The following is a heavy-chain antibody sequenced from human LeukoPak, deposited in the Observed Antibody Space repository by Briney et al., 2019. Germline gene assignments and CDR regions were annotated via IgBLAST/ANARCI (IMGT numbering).Heavy chain of an antibody. CDR1: GFTFSDYY. V-gene: IGHV3-11*01. Sequence: GGSLRLSCAASGFTFSDYYMSWIRQAPGKGLEWVSYISSSGSTIYYADSVKGRFTISRDNAKNSLYLQVNSLRAEDTAFYYCARGISIPLRAEYFQHWGQGTLVTVSS. D-gene: IGHD2-2*01. CDR2: ISSSGSTI. J-gene: IGHJ1*01. CDR3: ARGISIPLRAEYFQH.